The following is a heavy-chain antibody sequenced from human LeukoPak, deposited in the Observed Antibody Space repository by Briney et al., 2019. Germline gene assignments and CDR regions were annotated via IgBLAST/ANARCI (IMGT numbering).Heavy chain of an antibody. V-gene: IGHV3-23*01. CDR3: AFRWLQSSWHYFDY. Sequence: GGSLRLSCAASGFTFSSYAVTWVRQAPGKGLEWVSAISGSGGSTYYADSVKGRFTISRDNSKNTLYLQMNSLRAEDTAVYYCAFRWLQSSWHYFDYWGQGTLVTVSS. J-gene: IGHJ4*02. CDR2: ISGSGGST. CDR1: GFTFSSYA. D-gene: IGHD5-24*01.